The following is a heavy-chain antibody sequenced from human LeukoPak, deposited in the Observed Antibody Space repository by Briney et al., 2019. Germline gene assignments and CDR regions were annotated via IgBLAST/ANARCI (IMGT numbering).Heavy chain of an antibody. CDR2: IYYSGST. CDR1: GGSISTSKW. D-gene: IGHD2-8*01. J-gene: IGHJ4*02. Sequence: SETLSLTCAVSGGSISTSKWWSWVRQPPGKGLEWIGEIYYSGSTNYNPSLKSRVTMSVDTSKNQFSLKLSSVTAADTAVYYCARDQRYCTNGVCYRGFDYWGQGTLVTVSS. CDR3: ARDQRYCTNGVCYRGFDY. V-gene: IGHV4-4*02.